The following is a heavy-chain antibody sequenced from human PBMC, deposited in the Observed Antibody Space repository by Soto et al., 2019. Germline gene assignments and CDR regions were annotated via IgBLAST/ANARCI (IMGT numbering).Heavy chain of an antibody. CDR2: INPNSGGT. CDR1: GYTFTGYY. Sequence: QVQLVQSGAEVKKPGASVKVSCKASGYTFTGYYMHWVRQAPGQGHEWMGWINPNSGGTNYAQKFQGRVTMTRDTSKSTGNRELSRLRSNDTAVYYCARSRCPKSANGFDPWGQGTLVTVSS. D-gene: IGHD2-8*01. V-gene: IGHV1-2*02. CDR3: ARSRCPKSANGFDP. J-gene: IGHJ5*02.